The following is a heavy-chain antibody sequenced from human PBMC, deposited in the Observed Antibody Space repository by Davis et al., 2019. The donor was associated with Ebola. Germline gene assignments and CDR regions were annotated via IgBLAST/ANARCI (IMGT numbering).Heavy chain of an antibody. Sequence: GGSLRLSCAASGFTFSSYAMSWVRQAPGKGLEWVSAISGSGGSTYYADSVKGRFTISRDNAKNSLYLQMNSLRDEDTAVYYCAREVYSSSWYIKDYWGQGTLVTVSS. CDR2: ISGSGGST. CDR1: GFTFSSYA. D-gene: IGHD6-13*01. CDR3: AREVYSSSWYIKDY. J-gene: IGHJ4*02. V-gene: IGHV3-23*01.